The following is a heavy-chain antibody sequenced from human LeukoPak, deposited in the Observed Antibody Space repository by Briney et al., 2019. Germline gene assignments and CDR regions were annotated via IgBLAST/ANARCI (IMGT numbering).Heavy chain of an antibody. V-gene: IGHV3-30-3*01. J-gene: IGHJ3*02. CDR2: ISYDGSNK. CDR1: GFPFSSYA. CDR3: ARAITGTTWDAFDI. D-gene: IGHD1-7*01. Sequence: QPGGSLRLSCAASGFPFSSYAMHWVRQAPGKGLEWVAVISYDGSNKYYADSVKGRFTSSRDNSKNTLYLQMNSLRAEDTAVYYCARAITGTTWDAFDIWGQGTMVTVSS.